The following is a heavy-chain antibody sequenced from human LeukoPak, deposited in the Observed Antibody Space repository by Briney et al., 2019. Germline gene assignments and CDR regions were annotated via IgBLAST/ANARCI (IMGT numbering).Heavy chain of an antibody. D-gene: IGHD3-16*01. Sequence: PGGSLKLSCAASGFTFSSYGLHWLRQAPGKGLEWVAVIWYDGSNKYYADSVKGRFTISRDNSKNTLYLQMNSLRAEDTAVYYCAKDTDAYGGDMDVWGKGTTVTVSS. CDR2: IWYDGSNK. CDR3: AKDTDAYGGDMDV. V-gene: IGHV3-33*06. J-gene: IGHJ6*03. CDR1: GFTFSSYG.